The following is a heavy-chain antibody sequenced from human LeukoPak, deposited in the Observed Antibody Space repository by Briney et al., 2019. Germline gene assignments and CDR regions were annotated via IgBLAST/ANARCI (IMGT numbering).Heavy chain of an antibody. Sequence: GRSLRLSCAASGLVFTNTAMNWARQSPGGGRDCLSAIGGGGWRTFYADSVKGRFTISRDNSKNMVYPQMNSLRADDTAIYCCGNYGGQYSSGPEFDPRGQGVLVSVSS. CDR2: IGGGGWRT. CDR1: GLVFTNTA. CDR3: GNYGGQYSSGPEFDP. D-gene: IGHD4-23*01. V-gene: IGHV3-23*01. J-gene: IGHJ5*02.